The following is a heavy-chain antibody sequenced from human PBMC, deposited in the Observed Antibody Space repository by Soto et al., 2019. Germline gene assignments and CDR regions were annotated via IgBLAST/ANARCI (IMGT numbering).Heavy chain of an antibody. D-gene: IGHD3-22*01. Sequence: QLQLQESGPGLVKPSETLSLTCTASGGSISSSSYYWGWIRQPPGKGLEWIGSIYFSGNTYYNPSLKSRVTISVDTSKNQFSLKLSSVTAADTAVYYCASHTYKYHRSGYYYVLDYFDYWGQGTLVTVSS. V-gene: IGHV4-39*01. J-gene: IGHJ4*02. CDR1: GGSISSSSYY. CDR2: IYFSGNT. CDR3: ASHTYKYHRSGYYYVLDYFDY.